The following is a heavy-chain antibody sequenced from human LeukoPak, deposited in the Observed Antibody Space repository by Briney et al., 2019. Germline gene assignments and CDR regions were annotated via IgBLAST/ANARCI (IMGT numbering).Heavy chain of an antibody. V-gene: IGHV1-46*01. CDR3: ARDSYGSDY. D-gene: IGHD3-16*01. Sequence: ASVKVSCKASGYTFSDYHMHWVRQAPGQGLEWMGRIIPSGGSTTYAQKLQGRVTMTRDMSTNTVYMELSSLRSEDTAVYYCARDSYGSDYWGQGTLVTVSS. CDR1: GYTFSDYH. CDR2: IIPSGGST. J-gene: IGHJ4*02.